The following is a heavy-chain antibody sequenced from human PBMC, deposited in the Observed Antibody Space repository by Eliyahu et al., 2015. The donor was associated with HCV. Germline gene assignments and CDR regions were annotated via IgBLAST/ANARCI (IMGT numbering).Heavy chain of an antibody. CDR2: IYSGGST. V-gene: IGHV3-53*01. CDR1: GFTVSSNY. CDR3: ARDNWGFDY. Sequence: EVQLVESGGGLIQPGGSLXLSCAASGFTVSSNYIGWVPPGPGKGVEWGSVIYSGGSTYYADSVKGRFTISRDNSKNTLYLQMNSLRAEDTAVYYCARDNWGFDYWGQGTLVTVSS. J-gene: IGHJ4*02. D-gene: IGHD7-27*01.